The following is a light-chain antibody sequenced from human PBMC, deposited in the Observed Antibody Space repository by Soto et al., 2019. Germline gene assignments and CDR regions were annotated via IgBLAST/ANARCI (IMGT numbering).Light chain of an antibody. V-gene: IGLV1-51*02. CDR3: GTWDSSLNTFV. Sequence: QSVLTQPPSVSAAPGQKVTMSCSGSSSNIGKYYVSWHQQLPGTAPKLLIYENDKRPSGIPDRFSGSKSGTSATLGITGLQTGDEADYYCGTWDSSLNTFVFGPGTKVTVL. J-gene: IGLJ1*01. CDR1: SSNIGKYY. CDR2: END.